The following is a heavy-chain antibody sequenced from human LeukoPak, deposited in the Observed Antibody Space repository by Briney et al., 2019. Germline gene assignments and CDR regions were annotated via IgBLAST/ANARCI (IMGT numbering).Heavy chain of an antibody. V-gene: IGHV4-34*01. D-gene: IGHD3-10*01. CDR3: ARGRGHGSGSYYNPRYWYFDL. Sequence: SETLSLTCAVYGGSFSGYYWSWIRQPPGKGLEWIGEINHVGSSNYHPSLKSRITISVDTSKNQFSLKLSSVTAADTAVYYCARGRGHGSGSYYNPRYWYFDLWGRGTLVTVSS. CDR1: GGSFSGYY. CDR2: INHVGSS. J-gene: IGHJ2*01.